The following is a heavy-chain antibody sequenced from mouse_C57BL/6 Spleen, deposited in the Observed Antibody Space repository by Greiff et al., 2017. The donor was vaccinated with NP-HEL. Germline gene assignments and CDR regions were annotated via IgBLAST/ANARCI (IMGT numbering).Heavy chain of an antibody. Sequence: QVQLQQSGAELVKPGASVKISCKASGYAFSSYWMNWVKQRPGKGLEWIGQIYPGDGDTNYNGKFKGKATLTADKSSSTAYMQLSSLTSEDSAVYFCARHSYYYGSSPWFAYWGQGTLVTVSA. CDR2: IYPGDGDT. V-gene: IGHV1-80*01. J-gene: IGHJ3*01. CDR1: GYAFSSYW. D-gene: IGHD1-1*01. CDR3: ARHSYYYGSSPWFAY.